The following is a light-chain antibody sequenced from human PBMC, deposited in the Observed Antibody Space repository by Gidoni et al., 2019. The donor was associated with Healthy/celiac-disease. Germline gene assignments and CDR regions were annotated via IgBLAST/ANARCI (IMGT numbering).Light chain of an antibody. Sequence: EIVLTHSPATLSLSPGESATLSCRASQHGSSYLSWYQQKPGLAPSLLLYDASNRATAIPARFSGSGSGTGFTLTISSLKPEDFAVYYCQQSSNWPPFTFGPGTKVEIK. CDR2: DAS. CDR3: QQSSNWPPFT. J-gene: IGKJ3*01. CDR1: QHGSSY. V-gene: IGKV3-11*01.